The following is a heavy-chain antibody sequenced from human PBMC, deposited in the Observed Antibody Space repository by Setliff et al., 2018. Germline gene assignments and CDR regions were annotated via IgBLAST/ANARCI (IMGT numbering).Heavy chain of an antibody. CDR1: GYTFISYG. V-gene: IGHV1-18*01. CDR2: ISGYNGNT. CDR3: ARDPRGYSGFDRFRGAFNI. D-gene: IGHD5-12*01. J-gene: IGHJ3*02. Sequence: ASVKVSCKTSGYTFISYGISWVRQAPGQGLEWMGGISGYNGNTDYAQNFQGRVTMTTDTSTSTAYMELRGLRSDDTAVYYCARDPRGYSGFDRFRGAFNIWGQGTMVTVSS.